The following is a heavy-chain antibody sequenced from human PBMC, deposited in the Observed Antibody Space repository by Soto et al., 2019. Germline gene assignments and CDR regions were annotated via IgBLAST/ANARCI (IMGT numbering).Heavy chain of an antibody. CDR3: AGTPQYYYGSGSYYY. V-gene: IGHV1-69*14. J-gene: IGHJ4*02. Sequence: QVQLVQSGAEVKKPGSSVKVSCKASGGTFSSYAISWVRQAPGQGLEWMGGIIPIFGTANYAQKFQGRVTITADKSTSTAYRELSSLRSEDTAVYYCAGTPQYYYGSGSYYYWGQGTLVTVSS. D-gene: IGHD3-10*01. CDR2: IIPIFGTA. CDR1: GGTFSSYA.